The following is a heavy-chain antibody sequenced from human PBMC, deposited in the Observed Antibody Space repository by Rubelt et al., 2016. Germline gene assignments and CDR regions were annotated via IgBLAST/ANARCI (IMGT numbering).Heavy chain of an antibody. V-gene: IGHV4-34*10. J-gene: IGHJ6*02. CDR2: INHGGST. CDR1: GGSFSGYY. Sequence: QVQLQESGPGLVKPSETLSLTCAVHGGSFSGYYWSWIRQPPGKGLEWIGEINHGGSTNSNPSLTGRVSISVDTSKNQFYLRLTSVTAAETAVDYCARRPDGLDVWGQGTTVTVSS. CDR3: ARRPDGLDV.